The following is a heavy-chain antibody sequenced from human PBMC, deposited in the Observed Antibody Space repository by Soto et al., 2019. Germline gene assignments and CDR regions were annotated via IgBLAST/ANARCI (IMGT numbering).Heavy chain of an antibody. Sequence: GGSLRLSSAASGFTFSSYHMHWVRQAPGKGLEWVAIIWDDGSNKYYADSVKGRFTISRDNSKNTLYLQMNGLRVEDTAVYYCARIGSWALNFDYWGQGTVVTVSS. D-gene: IGHD6-13*01. J-gene: IGHJ4*02. CDR3: ARIGSWALNFDY. V-gene: IGHV3-33*01. CDR1: GFTFSSYH. CDR2: IWDDGSNK.